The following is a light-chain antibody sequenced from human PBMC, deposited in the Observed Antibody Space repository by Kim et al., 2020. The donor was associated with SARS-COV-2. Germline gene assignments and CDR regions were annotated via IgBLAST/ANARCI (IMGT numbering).Light chain of an antibody. V-gene: IGKV1-5*03. CDR2: QAT. Sequence: DIQLTQSPSTLSASVGDTVTITCRASQNIRTWLAWHQQRPGSAPKVLIYQATSLESGVPSRFSGSGSGTEFTLTINSLQPDDFATYYCQQYGYNLWTFGQGTKVDIK. CDR1: QNIRTW. J-gene: IGKJ1*01. CDR3: QQYGYNLWT.